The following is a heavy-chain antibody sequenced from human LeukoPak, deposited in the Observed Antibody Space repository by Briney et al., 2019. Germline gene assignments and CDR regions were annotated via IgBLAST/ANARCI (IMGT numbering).Heavy chain of an antibody. CDR2: IRYDGSNK. V-gene: IGHV3-30*02. CDR1: GFTFSSYG. Sequence: PGGSLRLSCAASGFTFSSYGMHWVRQAPGKGLEWVAFIRYDGSNKYYADSVKGRFTISRDNSKNTLYLQMNSLRAEDTAVYYCAKEALGYCSSTSCLSLDYWGQGTLVTVSS. J-gene: IGHJ4*02. D-gene: IGHD2-2*01. CDR3: AKEALGYCSSTSCLSLDY.